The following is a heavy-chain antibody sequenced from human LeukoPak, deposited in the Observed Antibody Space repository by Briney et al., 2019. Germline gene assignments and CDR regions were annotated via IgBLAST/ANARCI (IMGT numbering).Heavy chain of an antibody. CDR1: GFTFSSYA. Sequence: TGGSLRLSCAASGFTFSSYAMHWVRQAPGKGLEWVTTISFDVDDKYYADSVKGRFTISRDNSKNTLYLQMNSLRAEDTAVYYCARARNYDILTGLWDWGQGTLVTVSS. V-gene: IGHV3-30*04. D-gene: IGHD3-9*01. CDR3: ARARNYDILTGLWD. CDR2: ISFDVDDK. J-gene: IGHJ4*02.